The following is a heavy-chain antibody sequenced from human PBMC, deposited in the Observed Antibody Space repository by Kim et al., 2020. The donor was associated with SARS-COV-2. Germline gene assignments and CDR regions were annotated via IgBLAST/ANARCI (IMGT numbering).Heavy chain of an antibody. J-gene: IGHJ4*02. D-gene: IGHD6-13*01. Sequence: SETLSLTCAVYGGSFSGYYWSWIRQPPGKGLEWIGEINHSGSTNYNPSLKSRVTISVDTSKNQFSLKLSSVTAADTAVYYCARLPAGAYSSSWYREANYFDYWGQGTLVTVSS. V-gene: IGHV4-34*01. CDR1: GGSFSGYY. CDR3: ARLPAGAYSSSWYREANYFDY. CDR2: INHSGST.